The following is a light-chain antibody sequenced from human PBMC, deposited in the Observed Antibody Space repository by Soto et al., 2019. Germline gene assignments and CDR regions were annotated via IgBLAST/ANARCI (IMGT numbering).Light chain of an antibody. CDR3: QQYNDYKS. Sequence: DTQMTQSPSTLSASVGDRVTITCRASQSISRKLAWYQQKPGKAPKVLIYDASNLESGVPSRFSGSGSETEFTLTISSLQPDDFATYHCQQYNDYKSFGQGTKVEIK. CDR2: DAS. V-gene: IGKV1-5*01. J-gene: IGKJ1*01. CDR1: QSISRK.